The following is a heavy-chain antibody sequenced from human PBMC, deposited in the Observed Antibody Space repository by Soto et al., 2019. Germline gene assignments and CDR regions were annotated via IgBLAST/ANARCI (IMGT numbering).Heavy chain of an antibody. V-gene: IGHV3-23*01. CDR3: AKRPFVHILTGSDYFDY. CDR1: GFTFSSYA. CDR2: SSGSGGST. J-gene: IGHJ4*02. D-gene: IGHD3-9*01. Sequence: EVQLLESGGGLVQPGGSLRLSCAASGFTFSSYAMSWVRQAPGKGLEWVSASSGSGGSTYYADSVKGRFTISRDNSKNTVYLQMNSLRAEDTAVYYCAKRPFVHILTGSDYFDYWGQGTLVTVSS.